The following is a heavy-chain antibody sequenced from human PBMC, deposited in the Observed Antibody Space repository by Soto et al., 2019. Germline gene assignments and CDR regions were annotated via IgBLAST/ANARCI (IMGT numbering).Heavy chain of an antibody. CDR2: IFHNGNT. J-gene: IGHJ6*02. V-gene: IGHV4-4*02. CDR3: ARRTWGMDV. CDR1: SGSIRSSNW. Sequence: QVQLQESGPGLVKASGTLSLTCAVSSGSIRSSNWWSWVRQSPGKGLEWIGEIFHNGNTYYKPSLNSRVTISVDTSKNQFSLNLRSVTAADTDVYYCARRTWGMDVWGQGTTVTVSS. D-gene: IGHD2-8*01.